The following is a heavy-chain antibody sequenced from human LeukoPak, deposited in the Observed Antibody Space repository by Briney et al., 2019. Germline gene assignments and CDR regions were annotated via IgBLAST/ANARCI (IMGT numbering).Heavy chain of an antibody. J-gene: IGHJ3*01. V-gene: IGHV1-69*04. CDR1: GGSFSNSP. Sequence: SVKVSCKSSGGSFSNSPISWVRQAPGQGLEWLGRIIPILDMAYYAQKFQGRVTITADRSTHTAYMELTSLTSEDTAMYYCARDLEELGAFDFWGQGTLVTVSS. CDR3: ARDLEELGAFDF. D-gene: IGHD3-3*01. CDR2: IIPILDMA.